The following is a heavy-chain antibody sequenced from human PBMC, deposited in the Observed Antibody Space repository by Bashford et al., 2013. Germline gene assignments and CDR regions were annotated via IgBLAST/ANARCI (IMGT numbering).Heavy chain of an antibody. CDR1: GSISRYY. Sequence: SETPVPHLQYLCGSISRYYWSWIRQPPGRDWSGLDISMTVGAPNYNPSLKSRVTISIDTSTNQFSLKLSSVTAADTAVYYCARDTYHENSDYYVDYFDSWSPGILVTVSS. CDR3: ARDTYHENSDYYVDYFDS. D-gene: IGHD3-22*01. J-gene: IGHJ4*02. CDR2: SMTVGAP. V-gene: IGHV4-59*12.